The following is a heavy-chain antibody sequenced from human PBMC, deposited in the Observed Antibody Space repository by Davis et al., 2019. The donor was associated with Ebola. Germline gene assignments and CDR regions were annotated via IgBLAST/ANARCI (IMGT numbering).Heavy chain of an antibody. V-gene: IGHV4-59*02. D-gene: IGHD4-11*01. CDR2: ISNGGRT. CDR1: GGSVGSDY. J-gene: IGHJ5*02. CDR3: ASSSDYSYKGGDWFDP. Sequence: SETLSLTCSVSGGSVGSDYWSWIRQSPGKGLEWIAFISNGGRTIYNPSLRGRVTISIDTSKNQFSLRLSSVTAADTAVYYRASSSDYSYKGGDWFDPWGQGTLVTVSS.